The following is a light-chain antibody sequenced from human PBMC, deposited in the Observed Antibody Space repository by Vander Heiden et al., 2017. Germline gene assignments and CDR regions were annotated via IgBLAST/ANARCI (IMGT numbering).Light chain of an antibody. CDR2: DNN. Sequence: HSVLTQPPSVSAAPGQKVTISCSGSSSNIGNNYVSWYQQFQGTTPKLLISDNNKRPSGTPDRFSGSKSGTSATLGITGLQTGDEADYYCSTWDTSLSAVVFGGGTKVNVL. CDR1: SSNIGNNY. CDR3: STWDTSLSAVV. J-gene: IGLJ3*02. V-gene: IGLV1-51*01.